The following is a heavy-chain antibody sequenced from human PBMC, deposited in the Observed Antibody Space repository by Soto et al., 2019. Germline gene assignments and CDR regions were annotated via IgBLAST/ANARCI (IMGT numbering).Heavy chain of an antibody. J-gene: IGHJ5*02. CDR2: INHSGST. D-gene: IGHD3-10*01. CDR3: ARIYYGSGSYYRRGWFDP. CDR1: GGSFSGYY. V-gene: IGHV4-34*01. Sequence: SETLSLTCAVYGGSFSGYYWSWIRQPPGKGLEWIGEINHSGSTNYNPSLKSRVTISVDTSKNQFSLKLSSVTAADTAVYYCARIYYGSGSYYRRGWFDPWGQGTLVT.